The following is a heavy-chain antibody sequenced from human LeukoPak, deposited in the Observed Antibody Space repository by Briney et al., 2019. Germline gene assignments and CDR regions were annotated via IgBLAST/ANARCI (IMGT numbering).Heavy chain of an antibody. CDR3: ARHTATIFGGNWFDP. J-gene: IGHJ5*02. Sequence: GGSLRLSCAASEFSVGSNYMTWVRQAPGKGLEWVSLIYSGGSTYYADSVKGRFTISRDNSKNTLYLQMNSLRAEDTAVYYCARHTATIFGGNWFDPWGQGTLVTVSS. D-gene: IGHD3-3*01. CDR2: IYSGGST. CDR1: EFSVGSNY. V-gene: IGHV3-66*04.